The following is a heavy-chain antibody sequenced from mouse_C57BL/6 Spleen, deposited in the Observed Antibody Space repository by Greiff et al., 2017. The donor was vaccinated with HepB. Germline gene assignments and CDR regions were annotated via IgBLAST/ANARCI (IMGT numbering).Heavy chain of an antibody. CDR1: GFTFSSYA. J-gene: IGHJ4*01. V-gene: IGHV5-4*01. Sequence: VQLVESGGGLVKPGGSLKLSCAASGFTFSSYAMSWVRQTPEKRLEWVATISDGGSYTYYPDNVKGRFTISRDNAKNNLYLQMRHLKSEDTAMYYCSRERDYYGSRGAMDYWGQGTSVTVSS. CDR3: SRERDYYGSRGAMDY. D-gene: IGHD1-1*01. CDR2: ISDGGSYT.